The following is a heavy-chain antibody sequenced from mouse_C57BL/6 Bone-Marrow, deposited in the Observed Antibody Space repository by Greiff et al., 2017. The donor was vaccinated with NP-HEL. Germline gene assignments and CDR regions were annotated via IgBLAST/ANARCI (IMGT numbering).Heavy chain of an antibody. CDR1: GYSFTGYY. CDR3: AGDYYASSAWVAY. Sequence: VQLKQSGPELVKPGASVKISCKASGYSFTGYYMNWVKQSPEKSLEWIGEINPSTGGTTYNQKFKAKATLTVDKSSSTAYMQLKSLTSEDSAVXNCAGDYYASSAWVAYRGEESLVTVSA. J-gene: IGHJ3*01. V-gene: IGHV1-42*01. CDR2: INPSTGGT. D-gene: IGHD1-1*01.